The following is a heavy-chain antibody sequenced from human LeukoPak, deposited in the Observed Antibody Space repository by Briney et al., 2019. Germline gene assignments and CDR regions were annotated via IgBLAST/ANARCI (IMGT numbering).Heavy chain of an antibody. Sequence: GGSLRLSCAASGFTFSSFWMSWVRQAPGKGLEWVANINQDGSEKYYADSVKGRFTISRDNSKNTLNLQMNSLRAEDTAVYYCAKTETTVVSYDAFDIWGQGTMVTVPS. D-gene: IGHD4-23*01. CDR2: INQDGSEK. CDR1: GFTFSSFW. CDR3: AKTETTVVSYDAFDI. J-gene: IGHJ3*02. V-gene: IGHV3-7*01.